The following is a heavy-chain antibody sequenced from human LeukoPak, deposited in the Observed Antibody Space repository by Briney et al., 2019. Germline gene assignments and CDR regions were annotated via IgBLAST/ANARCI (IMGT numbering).Heavy chain of an antibody. CDR1: GFTFSSYS. V-gene: IGHV3-21*01. CDR2: ISSSSSYI. Sequence: GGSLRLSCAASGFTFSSYSMNWVRQAPGKGLEWVSSISSSSSYIYYADSVKGRFTISRDNAKNSLYLQMNSLRAEDTAVYYCAIIPRAAAGPSARSPFHYWGQGTLVTVSS. CDR3: AIIPRAAAGPSARSPFHY. D-gene: IGHD6-13*01. J-gene: IGHJ4*02.